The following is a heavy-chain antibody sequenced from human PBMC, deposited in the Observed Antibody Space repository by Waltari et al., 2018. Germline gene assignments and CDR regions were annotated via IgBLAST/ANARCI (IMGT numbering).Heavy chain of an antibody. CDR1: GFTFSSYS. V-gene: IGHV3-21*01. J-gene: IGHJ3*02. Sequence: EVQLVESGGGLVKPGGPLRLSCAASGFTFSSYSMVWLRQAPGKGLEWVSSISSNSNYIYYADAGKGRFTTSRDNTRNSLYLQMNSLRAEDTALYFCARCGGGSCYQSGAFDIWGQGTTVTVSS. CDR3: ARCGGGSCYQSGAFDI. CDR2: ISSNSNYI. D-gene: IGHD2-15*01.